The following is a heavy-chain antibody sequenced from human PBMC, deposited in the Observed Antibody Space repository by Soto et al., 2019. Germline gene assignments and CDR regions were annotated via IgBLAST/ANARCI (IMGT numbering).Heavy chain of an antibody. CDR3: ARDGVVWFGELSYYYYGMDV. CDR2: INSDGSST. V-gene: IGHV3-74*01. J-gene: IGHJ6*02. Sequence: GGSLSLSCAASGFTFRSYWMHWVRQAPGKGLVWVSRINSDGSSTSYADSVKGRFTISRGNAKNTLYLQMNSLRAEDTAVYYCARDGVVWFGELSYYYYGMDVWGQGTTVTVSS. D-gene: IGHD3-10*01. CDR1: GFTFRSYW.